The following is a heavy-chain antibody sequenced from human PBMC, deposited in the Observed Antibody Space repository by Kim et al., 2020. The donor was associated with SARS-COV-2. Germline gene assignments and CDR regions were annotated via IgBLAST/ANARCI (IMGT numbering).Heavy chain of an antibody. J-gene: IGHJ3*02. V-gene: IGHV3-23*01. CDR3: AKDRGIAAAGRNAFDI. CDR1: GFTFSSYA. CDR2: ISGSGGST. Sequence: GGSLRRSCAASGFTFSSYAMNWVRQAPGKGLEWVSAISGSGGSTYYADSVKGRFTISRDNSKNTLYLQMNSLRAEDTAVYYCAKDRGIAAAGRNAFDIWGQGTTVTVSS. D-gene: IGHD6-13*01.